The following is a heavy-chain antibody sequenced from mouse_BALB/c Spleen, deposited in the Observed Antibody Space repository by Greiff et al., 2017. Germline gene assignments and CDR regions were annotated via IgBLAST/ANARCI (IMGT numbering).Heavy chain of an antibody. CDR1: GFSLTSYG. D-gene: IGHD2-4*01. CDR3: ARAYYDYSYAMDY. J-gene: IGHJ4*01. CDR2: IWAGGST. Sequence: VHLVESGPGLVAPSQSLSITCTVSGFSLTSYGVHWVRQPPGKGLEWLGVIWAGGSTNYNSALMSRLSISKDNSKSQVFLKMNSLQTDDTAMYYCARAYYDYSYAMDYWGQGTSVTVSS. V-gene: IGHV2-9*02.